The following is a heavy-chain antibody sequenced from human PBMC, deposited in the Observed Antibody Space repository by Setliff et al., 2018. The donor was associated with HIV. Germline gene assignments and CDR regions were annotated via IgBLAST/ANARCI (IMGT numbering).Heavy chain of an antibody. J-gene: IGHJ4*02. V-gene: IGHV3-20*04. D-gene: IGHD5-12*01. CDR3: ATSPPHGESGYIWGSDYFDF. Sequence: PGGSMRLSCVGSGFMFNDYGMSWVRQAPGKGLEWVAGISWDGIKTTYGDSVRGRFTISRDNSENTVFLQMDSLTADDTGVYYCATSPPHGESGYIWGSDYFDFWGQGALVTVSS. CDR2: ISWDGIKT. CDR1: GFMFNDYG.